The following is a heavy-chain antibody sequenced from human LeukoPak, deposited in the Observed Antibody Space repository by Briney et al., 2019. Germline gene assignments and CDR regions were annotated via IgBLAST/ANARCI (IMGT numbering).Heavy chain of an antibody. CDR1: GYSISSDYY. CDR3: ARDATIFGVVTGDFDY. CDR2: IYHSGST. D-gene: IGHD3-3*01. V-gene: IGHV4-38-2*02. J-gene: IGHJ4*02. Sequence: PSETLSLTCTVSGYSISSDYYWGWIRQPPGNGLEWIGSIYHSGSTYYNPSLKSRVTVSVGTSKNQFSLKLSSVTAADTAVYYCARDATIFGVVTGDFDYWGQGTLVTVSS.